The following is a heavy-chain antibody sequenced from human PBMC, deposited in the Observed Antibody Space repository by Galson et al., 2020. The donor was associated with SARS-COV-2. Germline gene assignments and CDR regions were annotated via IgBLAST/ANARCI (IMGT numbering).Heavy chain of an antibody. CDR3: AAPNCSSTICYDAFDI. CDR1: GFTFTRSA. Sequence: SVKVSCKASGFTFTRSAVQRVRQARRQRLQWIGWIVVGSGNTNYAQKFQERVTITRDMSTSTAYMELSSLRSEDTAVYYCAAPNCSSTICYDAFDIWGQGTMVTVSS. V-gene: IGHV1-58*01. J-gene: IGHJ3*02. CDR2: IVVGSGNT. D-gene: IGHD2-2*01.